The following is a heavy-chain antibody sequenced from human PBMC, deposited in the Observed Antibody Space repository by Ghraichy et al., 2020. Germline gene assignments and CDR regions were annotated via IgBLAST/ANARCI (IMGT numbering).Heavy chain of an antibody. D-gene: IGHD3-22*01. V-gene: IGHV3-7*01. CDR1: GFTFSSYW. Sequence: GGYLRLSCAASGFTFSSYWMSWVRQAPGKGLEWVANIKQDGSEKYYVDSVKGRFTISRDNAKNSLYLQMNSLRAEDTAVYYCARDGHYYDSSDAFDIWGQGTMVTVSS. CDR3: ARDGHYYDSSDAFDI. J-gene: IGHJ3*02. CDR2: IKQDGSEK.